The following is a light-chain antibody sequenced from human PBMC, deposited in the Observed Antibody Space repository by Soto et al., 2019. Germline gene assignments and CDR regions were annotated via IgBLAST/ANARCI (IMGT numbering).Light chain of an antibody. J-gene: IGKJ4*01. V-gene: IGKV3-15*01. CDR1: QSVSSN. CDR2: GAS. Sequence: EIVMTQSPATLSVSPGERATLSCRASQSVSSNLAWYQQKPGQAPRLLIYGASTRATGIPARFSGSGSGTEFTLTINSLQPEDFATYYCQQADSFPTFGGGTKVEIK. CDR3: QQADSFPT.